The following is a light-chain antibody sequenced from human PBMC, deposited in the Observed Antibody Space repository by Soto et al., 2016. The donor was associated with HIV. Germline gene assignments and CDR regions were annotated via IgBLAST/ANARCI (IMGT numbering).Light chain of an antibody. Sequence: SYELTQPPSVSVSPGQTASITCSGDKLGDKYACWYQQKPGQSPVLVIYQDNKRPSGIPERFSASNSGNTATLTISGTQATDEADYYCQAWDSSHVVFGGGTKLTVL. CDR3: QAWDSSHVV. CDR1: KLGDKY. V-gene: IGLV3-1*01. J-gene: IGLJ2*01. CDR2: QDN.